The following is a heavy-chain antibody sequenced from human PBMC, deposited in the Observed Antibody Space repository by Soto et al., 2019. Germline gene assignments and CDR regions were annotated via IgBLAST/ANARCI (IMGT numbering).Heavy chain of an antibody. CDR1: GFSFGSYA. Sequence: PGGFLRLSCAASGFSFGSYALSWVRQAPGKGLEWVSTISGSDGKTFYADSVKGRFSSSRDTSQSTLYLQINSLRTEDTALYFCVRSPKSGVRGAFWGRGTQVTVSS. V-gene: IGHV3-23*01. J-gene: IGHJ1*01. CDR3: VRSPKSGVRGAF. CDR2: ISGSDGKT. D-gene: IGHD1-26*01.